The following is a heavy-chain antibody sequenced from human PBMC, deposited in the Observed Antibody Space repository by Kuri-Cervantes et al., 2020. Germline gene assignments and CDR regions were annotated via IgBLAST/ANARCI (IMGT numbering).Heavy chain of an antibody. J-gene: IGHJ4*02. V-gene: IGHV3-23*01. D-gene: IGHD5-12*01. Sequence: GESLKISCAASGFTFSSYSMNWVRQAPGKGLERVAAIIGSGDAAFHADSVKGRFTISRDNSRNTLYLQMNSLRAEDTAFYYCARQSPNSGSDYWGQGTLVTVSS. CDR3: ARQSPNSGSDY. CDR1: GFTFSSYS. CDR2: IIGSGDAA.